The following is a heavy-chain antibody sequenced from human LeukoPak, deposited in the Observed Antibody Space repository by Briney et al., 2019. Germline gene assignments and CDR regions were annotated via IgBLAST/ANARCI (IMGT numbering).Heavy chain of an antibody. Sequence: GGSLRLSCAASGFTFSSYSMNWVRQAPGKGLEWVSYISSSSSTIYYADSVKGRFTISRDNAKNSLYLQMNSLRAEDTAVYYCAGDRHCSGGSCKSNWFDPWGQGTLVTVSS. CDR3: AGDRHCSGGSCKSNWFDP. J-gene: IGHJ5*02. CDR2: ISSSSSTI. CDR1: GFTFSSYS. D-gene: IGHD2-15*01. V-gene: IGHV3-48*01.